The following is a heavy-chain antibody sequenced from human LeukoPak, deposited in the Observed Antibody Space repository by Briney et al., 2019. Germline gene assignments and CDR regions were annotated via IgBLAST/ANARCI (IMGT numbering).Heavy chain of an antibody. CDR1: GYTFTGYY. CDR2: INPNSGGT. D-gene: IGHD1-26*01. Sequence: ASVKVSCKASGYTFTGYYMHWVRRAPGQGLEWMGRINPNSGGTNYAQKFQGRVTMTRDTSISTAYMELSRLRSDDTAVYYCARETGSGSYYGFDYWGQGTLVTVSS. CDR3: ARETGSGSYYGFDY. V-gene: IGHV1-2*06. J-gene: IGHJ4*02.